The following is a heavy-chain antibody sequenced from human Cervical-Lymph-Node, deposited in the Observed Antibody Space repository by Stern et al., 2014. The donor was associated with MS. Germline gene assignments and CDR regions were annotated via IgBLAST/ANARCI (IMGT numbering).Heavy chain of an antibody. CDR2: IYHSGGT. D-gene: IGHD3-22*01. J-gene: IGHJ4*02. CDR3: ARNGDYDSGGWVY. CDR1: GGSISSVGYY. Sequence: QLQLQESGPGLVKPSQTLSLTCTVSGGSISSVGYYWSWIRQHPGKGLEWIGYIYHSGGTYYKSSLKSRVTISVDTSKNQFSLKLSSVTAADTAVYYCARNGDYDSGGWVYWGQGTLVTVSS. V-gene: IGHV4-31*03.